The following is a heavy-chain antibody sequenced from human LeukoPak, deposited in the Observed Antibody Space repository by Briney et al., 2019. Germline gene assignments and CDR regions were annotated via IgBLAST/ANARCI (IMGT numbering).Heavy chain of an antibody. Sequence: VASVKVSCKASGYTFTSYYMHWVRQAPGQGLEWMGIINPSGGSTSYAQKFQGRVTMTRDMSTSTVYMELSSLRSEDTAVYYCARVVVVAGPEGVYNWFDPWGQGTLVTVSS. CDR1: GYTFTSYY. D-gene: IGHD6-19*01. CDR2: INPSGGST. V-gene: IGHV1-46*01. CDR3: ARVVVVAGPEGVYNWFDP. J-gene: IGHJ5*02.